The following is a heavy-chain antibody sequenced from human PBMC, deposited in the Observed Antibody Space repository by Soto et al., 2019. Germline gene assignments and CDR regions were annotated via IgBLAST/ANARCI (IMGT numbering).Heavy chain of an antibody. CDR2: IYYSGST. CDR3: ARVGPYCGGDCYSPPP. D-gene: IGHD2-21*02. J-gene: IGHJ5*02. V-gene: IGHV4-61*03. Sequence: PSETLSLTCTVSGDSVSSNSYYWSWIRQPPGKGLEFIGYIYYSGSTNYNPSLKSRVTISVDASENHFSLKLSSVTAADTAVYYCARVGPYCGGDCYSPPPWGQGTLVTVS. CDR1: GDSVSSNSYY.